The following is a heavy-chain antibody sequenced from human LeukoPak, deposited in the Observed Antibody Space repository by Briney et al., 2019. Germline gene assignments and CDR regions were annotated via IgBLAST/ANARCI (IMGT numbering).Heavy chain of an antibody. J-gene: IGHJ4*02. CDR3: ATIAVAGNLDY. V-gene: IGHV3-30-3*01. D-gene: IGHD6-19*01. CDR2: ISYDGSNK. Sequence: GRSLRLSCAASGFTLSSYAMHWVRQAPGKGLEWVAVISYDGSNKYYADSVKGRFTISRDNSKNTLYLQMNSLRAEDTAVYYCATIAVAGNLDYWGQGTLVTVSS. CDR1: GFTLSSYA.